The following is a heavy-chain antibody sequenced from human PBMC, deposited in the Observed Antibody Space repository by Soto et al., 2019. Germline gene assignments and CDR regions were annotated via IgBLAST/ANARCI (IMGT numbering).Heavy chain of an antibody. J-gene: IGHJ3*02. CDR1: GGTFSSYA. CDR3: ASTDYYDSSGYYWEAAFDI. Sequence: SVKVSFKASGGTFSSYAISWVRQAPGQGLEWMGGIIPIFGTANYAQKFQGRVTITADESTSTAYMELSSLRSEDTAVYYCASTDYYDSSGYYWEAAFDIWGQRTMVTVSS. CDR2: IIPIFGTA. V-gene: IGHV1-69*13. D-gene: IGHD3-22*01.